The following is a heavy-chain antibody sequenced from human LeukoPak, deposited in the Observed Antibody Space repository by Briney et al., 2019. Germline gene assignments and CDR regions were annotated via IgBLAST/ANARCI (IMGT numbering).Heavy chain of an antibody. CDR3: ARAADSSGYHSAYFDY. J-gene: IGHJ4*02. D-gene: IGHD3-22*01. CDR2: IIPIFGTA. CDR1: GGTFSSYA. Sequence: GSSVKVSCKASGGTFSSYAISWVRQAPGQGLEWMGGIIPIFGTANYAQKFQGRVTITTDESTSTANMELSSLRSEDTAVYYCARAADSSGYHSAYFDYWGQGTLVTVSS. V-gene: IGHV1-69*05.